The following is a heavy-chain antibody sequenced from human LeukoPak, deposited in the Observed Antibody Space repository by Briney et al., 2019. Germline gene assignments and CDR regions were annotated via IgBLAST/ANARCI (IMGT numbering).Heavy chain of an antibody. D-gene: IGHD4-17*01. J-gene: IGHJ4*02. Sequence: GGSLRLSCAASGFTFSRSAMNWVRQAPGKGLEWVAIVSYDGRTQDYADSVRGRFTISRDNSKNTLYLELNSLRVDDTAVYYCASEAYGDYLGYWGQGTLVTVSS. CDR3: ASEAYGDYLGY. CDR2: VSYDGRTQ. V-gene: IGHV3-30*04. CDR1: GFTFSRSA.